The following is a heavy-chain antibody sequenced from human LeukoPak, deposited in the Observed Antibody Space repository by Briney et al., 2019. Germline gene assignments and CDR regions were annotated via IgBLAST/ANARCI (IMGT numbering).Heavy chain of an antibody. D-gene: IGHD6-13*01. CDR1: GYTFTSYG. Sequence: GALVKVSCKASGYTFTSYGISWVRQAPGQGLEWMGWISAYNGNTNYAQKLQGRVTMTTDTSTSTAYMELRSLRSDDTAVYYCARLRSYSPARGIKIAAAGTEFDPWGQGTLVTVSS. V-gene: IGHV1-18*01. CDR2: ISAYNGNT. J-gene: IGHJ5*02. CDR3: ARLRSYSPARGIKIAAAGTEFDP.